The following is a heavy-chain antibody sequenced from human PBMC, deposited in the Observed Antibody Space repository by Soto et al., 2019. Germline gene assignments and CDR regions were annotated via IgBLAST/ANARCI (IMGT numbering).Heavy chain of an antibody. J-gene: IGHJ3*02. Sequence: PSETLSLTCTVSCGYVSSGDSYWSWIRQPPGKGLEWIAYIYYSGSTYYNSSLKSRVAISVDTSKRQFSLKLPSVTAADTAVYYCARLKVEGYAFDIWGQGTMVTVSS. V-gene: IGHV4-30-4*01. CDR3: ARLKVEGYAFDI. D-gene: IGHD3-22*01. CDR2: IYYSGST. CDR1: CGYVSSGDSY.